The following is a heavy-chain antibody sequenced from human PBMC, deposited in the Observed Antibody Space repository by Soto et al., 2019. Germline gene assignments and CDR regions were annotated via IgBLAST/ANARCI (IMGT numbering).Heavy chain of an antibody. Sequence: TETLSLTCTVSCGSIISYYWSWIRQPPGKGLEWIGYIYYSGSTNYNPSLKSRVTISVDTSKNQFSLKLSSVTAADTAVYYCARGGEYSGYDLGAFDIWGQGTMVTVSS. V-gene: IGHV4-59*01. D-gene: IGHD5-12*01. CDR2: IYYSGST. J-gene: IGHJ3*02. CDR3: ARGGEYSGYDLGAFDI. CDR1: CGSIISYY.